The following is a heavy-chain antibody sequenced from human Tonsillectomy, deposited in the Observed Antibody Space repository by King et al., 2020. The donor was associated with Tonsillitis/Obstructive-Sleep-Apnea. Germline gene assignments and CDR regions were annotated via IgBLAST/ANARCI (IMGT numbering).Heavy chain of an antibody. J-gene: IGHJ4*02. CDR2: INSAGSST. Sequence: VQLVESGGGLVQPGGSLRLSCAASGFTFSNYWMHWVRQAPGKGLVWVSRINSAGSSTSYADSVKGRFTISRDNARNTLYLQMDSLRAADTAVYYCARGGGHSYGFLDYWGQGTLVTVSS. V-gene: IGHV3-74*01. CDR1: GFTFSNYW. CDR3: ARGGGHSYGFLDY. D-gene: IGHD5-18*01.